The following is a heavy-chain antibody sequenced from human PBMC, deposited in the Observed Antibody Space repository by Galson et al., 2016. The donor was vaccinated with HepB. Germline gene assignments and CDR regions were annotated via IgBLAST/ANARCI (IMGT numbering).Heavy chain of an antibody. CDR3: VRLGVAAAVANRRGSPY. Sequence: SETLSPTCSVSGDSISSVSHHWGWLRQTPGMGLEYLGSIHQSGTSYYNTSLESRVTVSADTSRHQFHRRPTSVTATVTAVYYCVRLGVAAAVANRRGSPYWGQGALVTVSS. CDR1: GDSISSVSHH. V-gene: IGHV4-39*01. CDR2: IHQSGTS. J-gene: IGHJ4*02. D-gene: IGHD6-13*01.